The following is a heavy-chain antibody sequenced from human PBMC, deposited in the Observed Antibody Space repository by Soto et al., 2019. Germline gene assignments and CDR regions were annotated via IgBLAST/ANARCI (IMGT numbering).Heavy chain of an antibody. V-gene: IGHV3-33*01. CDR2: IWYYGSNK. CDR3: ARGKFYGDFDY. D-gene: IGHD4-17*01. CDR1: GFTFSSYG. Sequence: GGLRLSFAASGFTFSSYGMHWVRQAPGKGLEWVAVIWYYGSNKYYADSVKGRFTISRDNSKNTLYLQMNSLRAEDTAVYYCARGKFYGDFDYWGQGTLVTVSS. J-gene: IGHJ4*02.